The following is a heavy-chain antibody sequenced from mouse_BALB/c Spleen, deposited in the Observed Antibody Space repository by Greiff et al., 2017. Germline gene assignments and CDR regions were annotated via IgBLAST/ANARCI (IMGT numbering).Heavy chain of an antibody. CDR1: GYTFTSYY. CDR2: IYPGNVNT. D-gene: IGHD1-1*01. V-gene: IGHV1S56*01. Sequence: QVQLQQSGPELVKPGASVRISCKASGYTFTSYYIHWVKQRPGQGLEWIGWIYPGNVNTKYNEKFKGKATLTADKSSSTAYMQLSSLTSEDSAVYFCARGERRDYYGSSHGYYAMDYWGQGTSVTVSS. J-gene: IGHJ4*01. CDR3: ARGERRDYYGSSHGYYAMDY.